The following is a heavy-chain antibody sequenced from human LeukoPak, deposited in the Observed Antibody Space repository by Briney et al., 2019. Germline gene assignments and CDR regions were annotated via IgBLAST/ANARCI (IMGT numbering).Heavy chain of an antibody. V-gene: IGHV3-7*01. CDR3: ARPGYAFDI. Sequence: GGSLRLSCAASGFTFRSYWMTWVRQAPGKGLEWVANIKQDGSEKYYVDSVKGRFTISRDNAKNSLYLQMNSLRAEDTAVYYCARPGYAFDIWGQGTMVTVSS. CDR2: IKQDGSEK. CDR1: GFTFRSYW. J-gene: IGHJ3*02.